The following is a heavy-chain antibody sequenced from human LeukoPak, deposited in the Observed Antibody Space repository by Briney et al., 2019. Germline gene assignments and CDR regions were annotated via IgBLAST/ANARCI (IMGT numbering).Heavy chain of an antibody. D-gene: IGHD3-3*01. CDR3: AKDPYYDFWSGETQILNWFDP. CDR1: GFIFSNYV. CDR2: ISGSGGST. J-gene: IGHJ5*02. V-gene: IGHV3-23*01. Sequence: LAGGSLRLSCAASGFIFSNYVMSWVRQAPGKGLEWVSAISGSGGSTYYADSVKGRFTISRDNSKNTLYLQMNSLRAEDTAVYYCAKDPYYDFWSGETQILNWFDPWGQGTLVTVSS.